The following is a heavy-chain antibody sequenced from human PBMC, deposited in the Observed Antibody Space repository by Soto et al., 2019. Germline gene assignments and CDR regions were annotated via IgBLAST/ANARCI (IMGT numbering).Heavy chain of an antibody. V-gene: IGHV4-34*01. CDR3: ARTGDLLDY. Sequence: QVQLQQWGAGLLKPSETLSLTCAVHGGSFSDYYWSWIRQPPGKGLEWSGEINHSARTNYNPSLKIRVTISLDTSKNQFSLKLSSMTAADTAVYSCARTGDLLDYWGQGISVTVSS. J-gene: IGHJ4*02. CDR2: INHSART. CDR1: GGSFSDYY.